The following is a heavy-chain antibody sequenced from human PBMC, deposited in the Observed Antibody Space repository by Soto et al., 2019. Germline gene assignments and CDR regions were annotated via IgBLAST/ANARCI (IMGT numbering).Heavy chain of an antibody. CDR2: INPNSGGT. Sequence: VASVKVSCKASGYTFTGYYMHWVRQAPGQGLEWMGWINPNSGGTNYAQKFQGWVTMNRDTSISTAYMELSRLRSDDTAVYYCARAYYYQPTFDYWGQGTMVTVSS. V-gene: IGHV1-2*04. CDR1: GYTFTGYY. J-gene: IGHJ4*02. D-gene: IGHD3-10*01. CDR3: ARAYYYQPTFDY.